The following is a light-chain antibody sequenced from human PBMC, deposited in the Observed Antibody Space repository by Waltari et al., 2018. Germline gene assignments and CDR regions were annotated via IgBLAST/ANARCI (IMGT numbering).Light chain of an antibody. J-gene: IGKJ2*01. Sequence: EIVLTQSPGTLSLSQGERATLSCRASQTVSSSYLAWYQQKPGQAPRLLIYDASNRATGIPNRFSGSGSGTDFTLTISRLEPEDFAVYYCQQYGSSPVTFGQGTKLEIK. V-gene: IGKV3-20*01. CDR3: QQYGSSPVT. CDR1: QTVSSSY. CDR2: DAS.